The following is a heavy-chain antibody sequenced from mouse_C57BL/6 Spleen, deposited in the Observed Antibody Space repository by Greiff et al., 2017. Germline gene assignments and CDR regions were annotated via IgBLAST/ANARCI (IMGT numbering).Heavy chain of an antibody. V-gene: IGHV1-39*01. CDR3: AIPYGNGGAWFAY. CDR2: INPNYGTN. J-gene: IGHJ3*01. Sequence: VQLQQSGPELVKPGASVKISCKASGYSFTDYNMNWVKQSNGKSLEWIGVINPNYGTNSYNQKFKCNATLTVDQSSSTAYMQLNSLTSEDSAVYYCAIPYGNGGAWFAYWGQGTLVTVSA. D-gene: IGHD2-1*01. CDR1: GYSFTDYN.